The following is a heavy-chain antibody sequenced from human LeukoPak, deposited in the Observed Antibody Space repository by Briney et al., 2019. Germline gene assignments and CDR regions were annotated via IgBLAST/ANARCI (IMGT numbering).Heavy chain of an antibody. J-gene: IGHJ4*02. V-gene: IGHV3-30*03. CDR3: ARCGGDCYTSTQGFDY. CDR1: GFTFSSYS. Sequence: GGSLRLSCAASGFTFSSYSMNWVRQAPGKGLEWVAVISYDENHIFYADSVKGRFTISRDNSKNTLYLQMNSLTTEDTAVYYCARCGGDCYTSTQGFDYWGQGTLVTVSS. D-gene: IGHD2-21*02. CDR2: ISYDENHI.